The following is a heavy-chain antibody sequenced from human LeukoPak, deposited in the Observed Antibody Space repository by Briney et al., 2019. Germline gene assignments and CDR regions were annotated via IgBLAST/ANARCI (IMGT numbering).Heavy chain of an antibody. CDR3: ASSSWYASAFDI. CDR2: INPNSGGT. CDR1: GYTFTGYY. Sequence: ASVKVSCKASGYTFTGYYMHWVRQAPGQGLEWMGWINPNSGGTNYAQKFQGRVTMTRDTSINTAYMELSRLRSDDTAVYYCASSSWYASAFDIWGQGTMVTVSS. D-gene: IGHD6-13*01. J-gene: IGHJ3*02. V-gene: IGHV1-2*02.